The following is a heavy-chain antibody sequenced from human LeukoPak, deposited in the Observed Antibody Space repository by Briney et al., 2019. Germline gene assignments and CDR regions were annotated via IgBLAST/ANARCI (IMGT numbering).Heavy chain of an antibody. CDR3: ARDLTGTTLYDY. CDR2: IYHSGST. V-gene: IGHV4-59*12. D-gene: IGHD1-7*01. Sequence: SETLSLTCIVSGGSISSYYWSWIRQPPGKGLEWIGYIYHSGSTYYNPSLKSRVTISVDRSKNQFSLKLSSVTAADTAVYYCARDLTGTTLYDYWGQGTLVTVSS. J-gene: IGHJ4*02. CDR1: GGSISSYY.